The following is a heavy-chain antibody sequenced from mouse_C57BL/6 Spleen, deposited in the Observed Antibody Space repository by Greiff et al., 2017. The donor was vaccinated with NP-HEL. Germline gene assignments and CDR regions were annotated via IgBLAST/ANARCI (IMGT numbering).Heavy chain of an antibody. CDR1: GFTFCSYA. Sequence: EVMLVESGEGLVKPGGSLKLSCAASGFTFCSYAMSWVRQTPEKRLEWVAYISSGGNYIYYADTVKGRFTISRDNARNTLYLQMSSLKSEDTAMYYCTRDSNFPFDDWGQGTTLTVSS. CDR2: ISSGGNYI. D-gene: IGHD2-5*01. V-gene: IGHV5-9-1*02. CDR3: TRDSNFPFDD. J-gene: IGHJ2*01.